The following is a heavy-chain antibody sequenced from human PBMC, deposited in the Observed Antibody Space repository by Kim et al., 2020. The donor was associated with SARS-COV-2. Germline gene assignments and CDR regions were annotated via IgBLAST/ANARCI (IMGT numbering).Heavy chain of an antibody. D-gene: IGHD6-19*01. V-gene: IGHV3-30*04. Sequence: GGSLRLSCAASGFTFSSYAMHWVRQAPGKGLEWVAVISYDGSNKYYVDSVKGRFTISRDNSKNTLYLQMNSLRAEDTAVYYCASDGSGWYDSEAYYYGMDVWGQGTTVTVSS. J-gene: IGHJ6*02. CDR2: ISYDGSNK. CDR1: GFTFSSYA. CDR3: ASDGSGWYDSEAYYYGMDV.